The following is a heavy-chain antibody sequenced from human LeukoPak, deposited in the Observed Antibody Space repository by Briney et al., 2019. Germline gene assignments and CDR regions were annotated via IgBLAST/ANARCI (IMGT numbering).Heavy chain of an antibody. CDR3: AKDLSGSFDY. V-gene: IGHV3-23*01. CDR1: GFTFSIYA. CDR2: ISATDVRT. Sequence: GGSLRLSCAASGFTFSIYAMSWVRKAPGKGLEWVSAISATDVRTYYADSVKGRFTISRDNSKRTLYLQMNSLRAEDTALYHCAKDLSGSFDYWGQGSLVTVSS. J-gene: IGHJ4*02. D-gene: IGHD1-26*01.